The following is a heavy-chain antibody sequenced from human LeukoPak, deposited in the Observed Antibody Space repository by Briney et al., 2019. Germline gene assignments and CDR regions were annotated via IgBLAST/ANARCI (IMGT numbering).Heavy chain of an antibody. Sequence: SETLSLTCTVSGGSISSHYWSWIRQPPGKGLEWIGYIYYSGSTYYNPSLKSRVTISVDTSKNQFSLNLSSVTAADTAVYYCARGDGYNNDYWGQGTLVTVSS. CDR3: ARGDGYNNDY. V-gene: IGHV4-59*11. J-gene: IGHJ4*02. CDR1: GGSISSHY. D-gene: IGHD5-24*01. CDR2: IYYSGST.